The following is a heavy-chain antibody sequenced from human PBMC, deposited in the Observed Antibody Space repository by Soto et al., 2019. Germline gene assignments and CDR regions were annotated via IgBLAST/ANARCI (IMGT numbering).Heavy chain of an antibody. CDR3: ARDPWDGYTVDL. CDR1: GYTFTSYA. V-gene: IGHV1-3*01. CDR2: INAGNGNT. D-gene: IGHD5-12*01. Sequence: ASVKVSCKASGYTFTSYAMHWVRQSPGQRLEWMGWINAGNGNTKYSQKFQGRVTITRDTSASTAYMELSSLRSEDTAVYYCARDPWDGYTVDLWGQGTLVTVSS. J-gene: IGHJ5*02.